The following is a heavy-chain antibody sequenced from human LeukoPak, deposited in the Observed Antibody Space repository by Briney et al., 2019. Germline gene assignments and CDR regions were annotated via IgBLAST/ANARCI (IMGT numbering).Heavy chain of an antibody. V-gene: IGHV3-30*03. Sequence: GGSLILSCAASGFTFSSYGMHWVLQAPGKVLEWVAFISYDGSNKYYADSVKGRFTISRDNSKNTLYLQMNSLRAEDTVVFFCQRAAYDILTGSLDYWGQGTLVTVSS. J-gene: IGHJ4*02. CDR3: QRAAYDILTGSLDY. D-gene: IGHD3-9*01. CDR2: ISYDGSNK. CDR1: GFTFSSYG.